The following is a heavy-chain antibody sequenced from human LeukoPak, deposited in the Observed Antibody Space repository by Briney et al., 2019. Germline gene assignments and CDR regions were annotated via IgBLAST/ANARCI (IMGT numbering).Heavy chain of an antibody. V-gene: IGHV4-39*07. Sequence: SETLSLTCTVSGGSISSSSYYWGWIRQPPGKGLEWIGSIYYSRSTYYNPSLKSRVTISVDTSKNQFSLKLSSVTAADTAVYYCAREGGLQHHFDYWGQGTLVTVSS. CDR2: IYYSRST. CDR1: GGSISSSSYY. J-gene: IGHJ4*02. D-gene: IGHD4-11*01. CDR3: AREGGLQHHFDY.